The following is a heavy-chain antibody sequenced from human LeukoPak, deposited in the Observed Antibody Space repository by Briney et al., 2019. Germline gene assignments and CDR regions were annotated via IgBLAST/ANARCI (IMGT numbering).Heavy chain of an antibody. V-gene: IGHV3-66*01. CDR1: GFTVSSNY. J-gene: IGHJ4*02. CDR2: IFSGGST. CDR3: AREGRKYGSGSLYYFDY. Sequence: GGSLRLSCAASGFTVSSNYMNWVRQAPGKGLEWVSVIFSGGSTYYADSVKGRFTISRDNSKNTLYLQMNSLRAEDTAVYYCAREGRKYGSGSLYYFDYWGQGTLVTVSS. D-gene: IGHD3-10*01.